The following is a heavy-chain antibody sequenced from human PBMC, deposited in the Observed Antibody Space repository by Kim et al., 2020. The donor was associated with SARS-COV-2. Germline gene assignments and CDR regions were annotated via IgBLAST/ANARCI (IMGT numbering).Heavy chain of an antibody. CDR1: GFTFSNYW. J-gene: IGHJ4*02. D-gene: IGHD5-18*01. Sequence: GGSLRLSCAASGFTFSNYWMSWVRQAPGKGLEWVATVKPDGSEKYFVDSVKGRFTISRDNAKNSLYLQMNSLRAEDTAVYYCARARIQLGKSFDCWGQGTLVTVSS. V-gene: IGHV3-7*01. CDR3: ARARIQLGKSFDC. CDR2: VKPDGSEK.